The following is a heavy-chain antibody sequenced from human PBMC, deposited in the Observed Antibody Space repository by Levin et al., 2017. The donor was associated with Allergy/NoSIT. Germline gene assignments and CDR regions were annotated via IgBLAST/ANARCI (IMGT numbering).Heavy chain of an antibody. Sequence: PGGSLRLSCAASGFTFSDYWMYWVRQAPGKGPVWVSRINSDGSSTRYADSVRGRFTISRDNAKNRLYLQMNSLRAEDPAVYYCVRDPYSTSSTGQRGFWFDPWGQGTLVTVSS. D-gene: IGHD6-6*01. CDR3: VRDPYSTSSTGQRGFWFDP. V-gene: IGHV3-74*01. CDR2: INSDGSST. J-gene: IGHJ5*02. CDR1: GFTFSDYW.